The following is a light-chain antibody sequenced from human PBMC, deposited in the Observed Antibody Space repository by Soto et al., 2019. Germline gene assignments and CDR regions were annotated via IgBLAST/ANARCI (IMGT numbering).Light chain of an antibody. V-gene: IGLV2-14*01. CDR3: TSYAATNPLL. CDR2: EVS. Sequence: QSVLTEPASVSGSPGQSVSISCTGSSSDVGSYDYVSWYLHHPGNAPKLLIYEVSNRPSGVSDRFSGSKSGDTASLSISGLQAEDEGDYYCTSYAATNPLLFGTGTKLTVL. J-gene: IGLJ1*01. CDR1: SSDVGSYDY.